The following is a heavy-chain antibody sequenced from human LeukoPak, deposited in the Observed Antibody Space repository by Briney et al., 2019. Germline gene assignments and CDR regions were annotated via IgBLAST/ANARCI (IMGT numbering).Heavy chain of an antibody. V-gene: IGHV4-34*01. D-gene: IGHD3-16*02. Sequence: SETLSLTCAVYGGSFSGYYWSWIRQPPGKGLEWIGEINHSGSTNYNPSLKSRVTISVDTSKNQFSLKLSSVTAADTAVYYCARDPLRVWGSYRYNVYWGQGTLVTVSS. J-gene: IGHJ4*02. CDR3: ARDPLRVWGSYRYNVY. CDR1: GGSFSGYY. CDR2: INHSGST.